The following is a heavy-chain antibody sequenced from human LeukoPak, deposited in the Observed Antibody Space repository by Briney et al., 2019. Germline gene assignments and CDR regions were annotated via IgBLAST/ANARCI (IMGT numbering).Heavy chain of an antibody. D-gene: IGHD6-19*01. CDR2: MGGGGTA. CDR1: GFTFNNYV. V-gene: IGHV3-23*01. CDR3: AKAGRPQAVAGWIDY. Sequence: GGSLRLSCAASGFTFNNYVMSWVRQAPGKGLEWVSAMGGGGTAYYADYVKGRFTISRDTSKNTLYLQMNSLRAEDTAIYYCAKAGRPQAVAGWIDYWGQGTLVTVSS. J-gene: IGHJ4*02.